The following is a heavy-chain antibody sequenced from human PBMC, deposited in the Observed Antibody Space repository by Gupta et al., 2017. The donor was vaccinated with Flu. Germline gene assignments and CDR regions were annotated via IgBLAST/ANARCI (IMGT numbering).Heavy chain of an antibody. Sequence: ASGFTFSSYWMSWVRQAPGKGLEWVANIKQDGSEKYYVDSVKGRFTISRDNAKNSLYLQMNSLRAEDTAVYYCARAAPGVVQKWSPFDYWGQGTLVTVSS. CDR2: IKQDGSEK. CDR3: ARAAPGVVQKWSPFDY. CDR1: GFTFSSYW. J-gene: IGHJ4*02. V-gene: IGHV3-7*01. D-gene: IGHD1-1*01.